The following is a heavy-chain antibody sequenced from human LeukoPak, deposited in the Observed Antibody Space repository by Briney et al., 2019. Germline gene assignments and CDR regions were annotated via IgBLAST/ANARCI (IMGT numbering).Heavy chain of an antibody. D-gene: IGHD2-15*01. J-gene: IGHJ3*02. CDR2: ISSSSSTI. V-gene: IGHV3-48*01. CDR3: ARSWLLGYCSGGSCSGDAFDI. Sequence: PGGSLRLSCAASGFTFSSYSMNWVRQAPGRGLEWVSYISSSSSTIYYADSVKGRFTISRDNAKNSLYLQMNSLRAEDTAVYYCARSWLLGYCSGGSCSGDAFDIWGQGTMVAVSS. CDR1: GFTFSSYS.